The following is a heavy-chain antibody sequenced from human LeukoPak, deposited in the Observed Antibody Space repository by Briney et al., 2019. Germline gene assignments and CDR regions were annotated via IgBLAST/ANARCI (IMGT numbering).Heavy chain of an antibody. V-gene: IGHV3-21*01. D-gene: IGHD1-26*01. J-gene: IGHJ6*02. CDR3: GRDDGGSYYPPYYYYGMDV. Sequence: GGSLRLSCAASGFTFSSYSMSWVRQAPGKGLEWVSSISSSSSYIYYADSVKGRFTISRDNAKNSLYLQMNSLRAEDTAVYYCGRDDGGSYYPPYYYYGMDVWGQGTTVTVSS. CDR2: ISSSSSYI. CDR1: GFTFSSYS.